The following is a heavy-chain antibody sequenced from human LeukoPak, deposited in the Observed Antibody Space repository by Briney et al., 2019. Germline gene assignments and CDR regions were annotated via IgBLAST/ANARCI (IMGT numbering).Heavy chain of an antibody. CDR2: IIPIFGTA. Sequence: VASVKVSCKASGGTFSSYAISWVRQAPGQGLEWMGGIIPIFGTANYAQKFQGRVTITADESTSTAYMELSSLRSEDTAVYYCARENRRIYSDYWGQGTLVTVSS. CDR3: ARENRRIYSDY. D-gene: IGHD1/OR15-1a*01. V-gene: IGHV1-69*13. CDR1: GGTFSSYA. J-gene: IGHJ4*02.